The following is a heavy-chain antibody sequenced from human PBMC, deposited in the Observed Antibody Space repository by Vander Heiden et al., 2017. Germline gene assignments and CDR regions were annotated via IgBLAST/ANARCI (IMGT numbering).Heavy chain of an antibody. CDR2: INWNGGST. CDR3: VRDLGIRGVPLDY. D-gene: IGHD3-10*01. Sequence: EVQLVESGGGVVRPGGSLRLAGNASGFTFDDDGMSWVRQAPGKGLEWVSGINWNGGSTGYADSVKGRFTISRDKAKNSLYLQMNSLRVEDTAMFYCVRDLGIRGVPLDYWGQGTLVTVSS. V-gene: IGHV3-20*04. CDR1: GFTFDDDG. J-gene: IGHJ4*02.